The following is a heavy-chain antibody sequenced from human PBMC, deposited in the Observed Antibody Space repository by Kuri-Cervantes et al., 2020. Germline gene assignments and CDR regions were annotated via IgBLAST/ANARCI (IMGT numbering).Heavy chain of an antibody. D-gene: IGHD3-10*01. CDR1: GFTFSSYG. CDR2: IWYDGSNK. J-gene: IGHJ6*02. V-gene: IGHV3-33*01. CDR3: ARDSLEPELWFGEHLLNYYGMDV. Sequence: SLKISCAASGFTFSSYGMHWVRQAPGKGLEWVAVIWYDGSNKYYADSVKGRFTISRDNSKNTLYLQMNSLRAEDTAVYYCARDSLEPELWFGEHLLNYYGMDVRGQGTTVTVSS.